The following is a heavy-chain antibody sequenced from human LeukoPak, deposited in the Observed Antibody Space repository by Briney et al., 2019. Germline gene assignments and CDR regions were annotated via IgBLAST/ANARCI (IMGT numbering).Heavy chain of an antibody. J-gene: IGHJ3*02. CDR3: ARDLTRYDAFDI. V-gene: IGHV1-69*13. CDR2: IIPIFGTA. Sequence: ASVKVSCKASGGTFSSYAISWVRQAPGQGLEWMGGIIPIFGTANYAQKFQGRVTITADESTSTAYMELSSLRSEDTAVYYCARDLTRYDAFDIWGQGTMATVSS. CDR1: GGTFSSYA. D-gene: IGHD4-11*01.